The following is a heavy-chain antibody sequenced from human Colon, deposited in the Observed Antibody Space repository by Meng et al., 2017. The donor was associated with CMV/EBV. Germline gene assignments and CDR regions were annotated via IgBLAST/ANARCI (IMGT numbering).Heavy chain of an antibody. CDR3: ATDYGDYYFDR. V-gene: IGHV4-39*07. Sequence: HLQVQQSGPGLVNLSETPSLTCTVSGGSIMSSTYYWGWIRQTPGKGLEWIGNIYYSGYTYYNPSLKSRLTISVDTSKNQFSLKLTSVTAADTAVYYCATDYGDYYFDRWGQGTLVTVSS. CDR2: IYYSGYT. J-gene: IGHJ4*02. D-gene: IGHD4-17*01. CDR1: GGSIMSSTYY.